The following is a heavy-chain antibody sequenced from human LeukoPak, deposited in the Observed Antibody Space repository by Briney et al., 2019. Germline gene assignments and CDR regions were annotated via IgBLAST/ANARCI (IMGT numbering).Heavy chain of an antibody. CDR3: ARGGITMVRGVIFRWFDP. D-gene: IGHD3-10*01. CDR1: GYTFTSYD. Sequence: ASVKVSCKASGYTFTSYDINWVRQATGQGREWMGWMNPNSGNTGYAQKFQGRVTITRSTSISTAYMELSSLRSEDTAVYYCARGGITMVRGVIFRWFDPWGQGTLVTVSS. V-gene: IGHV1-8*03. J-gene: IGHJ5*02. CDR2: MNPNSGNT.